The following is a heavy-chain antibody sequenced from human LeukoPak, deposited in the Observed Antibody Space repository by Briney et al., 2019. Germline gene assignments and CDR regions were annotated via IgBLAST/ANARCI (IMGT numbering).Heavy chain of an antibody. V-gene: IGHV4-31*03. CDR3: ARMYYYDSSGYHGDAFDI. J-gene: IGHJ3*02. CDR1: GGSISSGGYY. Sequence: SQTLSLTCTVSGGSISSGGYYWSWIRQHPGKGLEWIGYIYYSGSTYYNPSLKSRVTISVDTSKNQFSLKLSSVTAAGTAVYYCARMYYYDSSGYHGDAFDIWGQGTMVTVSS. CDR2: IYYSGST. D-gene: IGHD3-22*01.